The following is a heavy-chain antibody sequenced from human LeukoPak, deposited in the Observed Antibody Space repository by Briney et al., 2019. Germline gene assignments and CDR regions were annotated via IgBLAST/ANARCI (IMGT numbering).Heavy chain of an antibody. V-gene: IGHV3-30*04. CDR3: ARENLVHYYDSSGPLW. CDR2: ISYDGSNK. J-gene: IGHJ4*02. D-gene: IGHD3-22*01. Sequence: GRSLRLSCAASGFTFSSYAMHWVRQAPGKRLEWVAVISYDGSNKYYADSVKGRFTISRDNSKNTLYLQMNSLRAEDTAVYYCARENLVHYYDSSGPLWWGQGTLVTVSS. CDR1: GFTFSSYA.